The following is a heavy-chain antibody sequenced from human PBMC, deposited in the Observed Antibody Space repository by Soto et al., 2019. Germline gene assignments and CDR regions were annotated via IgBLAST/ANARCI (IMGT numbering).Heavy chain of an antibody. V-gene: IGHV1-18*01. J-gene: IGHJ6*02. CDR2: ISTYNGDT. Sequence: QVQLVQSGAEVKKPGASVKVSCKASGYTFTRSGISWVRQAPGQGLEWMGWISTYNGDTNYAQTFQGRVTMTTDTSXXKANVEGRSLKSADTAVYYCAREAVAPYYYYGMDAWGQGTPVTVSS. CDR3: AREAVAPYYYYGMDA. D-gene: IGHD5-12*01. CDR1: GYTFTRSG.